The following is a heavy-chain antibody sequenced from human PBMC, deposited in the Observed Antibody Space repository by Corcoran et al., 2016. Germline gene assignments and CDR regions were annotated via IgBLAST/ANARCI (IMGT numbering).Heavy chain of an antibody. Sequence: EVQLVESGGDLIQPGRSLRLSCTGSGFTFGDYGMGWIRQAPGKGLEWVSFVRSRIFGGTTEYAASVKGRFIISRDDSKGIAYLQMNSLNTEDTAVYYCARGSTESGAKYYFDHWGQVTLVTVSS. CDR1: GFTFGDYG. D-gene: IGHD1-26*01. CDR2: VRSRIFGGTT. V-gene: IGHV3-49*03. J-gene: IGHJ4*02. CDR3: ARGSTESGAKYYFDH.